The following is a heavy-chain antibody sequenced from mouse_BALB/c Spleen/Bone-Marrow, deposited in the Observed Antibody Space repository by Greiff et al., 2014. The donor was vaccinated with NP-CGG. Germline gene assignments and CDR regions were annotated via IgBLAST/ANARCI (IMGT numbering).Heavy chain of an antibody. CDR3: AYGNYGYAMDY. CDR2: INPSSGYT. V-gene: IGHV1-4*01. CDR1: GYIFTSYT. Sequence: QVHVKQSGAELARPGASVKMSCKASGYIFTSYTMHWVKQRPGQGLEWIGYINPSSGYTNYNQKFKDKATLTADKSSSTAYMQLSSLTSEDSAVYYCAYGNYGYAMDYWGQGTSVTVSS. D-gene: IGHD2-10*02. J-gene: IGHJ4*01.